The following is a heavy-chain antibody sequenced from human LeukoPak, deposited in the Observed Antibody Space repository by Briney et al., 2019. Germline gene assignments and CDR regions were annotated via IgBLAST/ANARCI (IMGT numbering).Heavy chain of an antibody. CDR3: ARESSSSSGYYFDY. D-gene: IGHD6-6*01. V-gene: IGHV3-74*01. Sequence: GGSLRLSCAGSGFTFSSYWMNWVRQVPGKGLVWVAHINTNGNSANYADSVKGRFTISRDNAKNSLYLQMNSLRAEDTAVYYCARESSSSSGYYFDYWGQGTLVTVSS. CDR1: GFTFSSYW. J-gene: IGHJ4*02. CDR2: INTNGNSA.